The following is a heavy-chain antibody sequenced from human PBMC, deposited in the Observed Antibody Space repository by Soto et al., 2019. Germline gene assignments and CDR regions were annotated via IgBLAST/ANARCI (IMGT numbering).Heavy chain of an antibody. CDR3: ARDRPTYYYGSGASHNWFDP. CDR2: IIPIFGTA. J-gene: IGHJ5*02. D-gene: IGHD3-10*01. Sequence: QVQLVQSGAEVKKPGSSVKVSCKASGGTFSSYAISWVRQAPGQGLEWMGGIIPIFGTANYAQKFQGRVTITADESTSTGYMELSSLRSEDTAVYYCARDRPTYYYGSGASHNWFDPWGQGTLVTVSS. CDR1: GGTFSSYA. V-gene: IGHV1-69*01.